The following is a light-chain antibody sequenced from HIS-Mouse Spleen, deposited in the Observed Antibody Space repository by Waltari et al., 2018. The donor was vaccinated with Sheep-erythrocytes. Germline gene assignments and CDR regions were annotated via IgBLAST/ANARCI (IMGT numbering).Light chain of an antibody. Sequence: QSALTQPTSASGSPGQSVTISCTGTSSAVGGYNYVSWYQQHPGKAPKLMIYEVSKRPSGVPDRFSGSKSGNTASLTVSGLQAEDEADYYCSSYAGSNNWVFGGGTKLTVL. CDR2: EVS. CDR3: SSYAGSNNWV. CDR1: SSAVGGYNY. V-gene: IGLV2-8*01. J-gene: IGLJ3*02.